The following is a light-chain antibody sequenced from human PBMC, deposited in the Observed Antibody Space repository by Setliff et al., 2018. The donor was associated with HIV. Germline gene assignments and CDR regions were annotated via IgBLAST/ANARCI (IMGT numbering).Light chain of an antibody. CDR3: QQYGSSSIT. CDR1: QTVSSSY. CDR2: GAS. J-gene: IGKJ5*01. Sequence: EIVLTQSPGTLSLSPGERATLSCRASQTVSSSYLAWYQQKRGQAPRLLIYGASSSATGIPDRFSGGGSGTDFTLTISRLEPEDFAVYYCQQYGSSSITFGQGTRLEIK. V-gene: IGKV3-20*01.